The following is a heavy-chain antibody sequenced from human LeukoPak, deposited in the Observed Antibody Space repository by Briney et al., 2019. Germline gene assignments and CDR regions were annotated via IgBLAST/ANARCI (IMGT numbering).Heavy chain of an antibody. J-gene: IGHJ4*02. Sequence: KSGGSLRLSCTSSGFTFSSDAMTWVRQAPGKGLEWVGRIKSKTDGGTTDYAAPVKGRFTISRDDSKNTLYLQMNSLKTEDTAVYYCTTPSLGVGAVLVDYWGQGTLVTVSS. CDR3: TTPSLGVGAVLVDY. CDR1: GFTFSSDA. V-gene: IGHV3-15*01. CDR2: IKSKTDGGTT. D-gene: IGHD1-26*01.